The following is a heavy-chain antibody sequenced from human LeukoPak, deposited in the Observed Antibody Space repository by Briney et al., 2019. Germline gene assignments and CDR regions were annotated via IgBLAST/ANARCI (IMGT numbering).Heavy chain of an antibody. J-gene: IGHJ3*02. D-gene: IGHD3-10*01. Sequence: ASVKVSCKASGYTFTSYDINWVRQATGQGLEWMGWMNPNSGNTGYAQKFQGRVTMTRNTSISNAYMELSSLRSEDTAVYYCARGMMRSYGSGSYRAFDIWGQGTMVTVSS. CDR3: ARGMMRSYGSGSYRAFDI. V-gene: IGHV1-8*01. CDR1: GYTFTSYD. CDR2: MNPNSGNT.